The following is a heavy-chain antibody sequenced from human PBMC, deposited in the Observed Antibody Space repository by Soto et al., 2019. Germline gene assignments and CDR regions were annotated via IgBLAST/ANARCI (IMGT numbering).Heavy chain of an antibody. CDR2: INPDNGNT. CDR3: ARGIATGQLDP. V-gene: IGHV1-3*01. CDR1: GYTFTSYT. D-gene: IGHD2-15*01. Sequence: QVQLVQSGAEVKKPGASVKISCKASGYTFTSYTMNWVRQAPGQRLEWMGWINPDNGNTKSSQKFQDRVIITRDTSASTDYMDLSSLRSEATAVYYCARGIATGQLDPWGQGTLVTVSS. J-gene: IGHJ5*02.